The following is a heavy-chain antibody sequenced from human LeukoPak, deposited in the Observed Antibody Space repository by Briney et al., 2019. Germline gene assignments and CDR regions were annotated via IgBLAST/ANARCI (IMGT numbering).Heavy chain of an antibody. V-gene: IGHV4-30-2*01. Sequence: SETLSLTCAVSGGSISSGGYSWSWIRQPPGKGLERIGYIYHSGSTYYNPSLKSRVTISVDRSKTQFSLKLGSVTAADTAVYYCARGGAQYSYDAFDIWGQGTMVTVSS. CDR2: IYHSGST. J-gene: IGHJ3*02. CDR1: GGSISSGGYS. CDR3: ARGGAQYSYDAFDI. D-gene: IGHD5-18*01.